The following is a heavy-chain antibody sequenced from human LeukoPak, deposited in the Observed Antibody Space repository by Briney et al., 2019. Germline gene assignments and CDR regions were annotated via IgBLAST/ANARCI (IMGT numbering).Heavy chain of an antibody. CDR2: ISNSGGST. J-gene: IGHJ4*02. V-gene: IGHV3-23*01. CDR3: ARGYCSSTTCPPFDY. D-gene: IGHD2-2*01. Sequence: PGGSLRLSCAASGFTFSSYVMSWVRQAPGKGLEWVSSISNSGGSTYYADSVKGRFTISRDNSKNTLYLQMNSLRAEDAAVYYCARGYCSSTTCPPFDYWGQGTLVTVSS. CDR1: GFTFSSYV.